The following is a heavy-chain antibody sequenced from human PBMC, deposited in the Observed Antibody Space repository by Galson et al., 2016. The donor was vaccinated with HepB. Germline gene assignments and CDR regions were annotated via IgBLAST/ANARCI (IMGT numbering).Heavy chain of an antibody. CDR2: ISTGNSYI. CDR3: VRVGDGGELDH. J-gene: IGHJ4*02. Sequence: SLRLSCAASGFTFRTYTMNWVRQAPGKGLDWVSSISTGNSYIYYAASVKGRFTISRDNAKNSLFLQMNSLRAEDTALYYCVRVGDGGELDHWGQGTLVTVSS. CDR1: GFTFRTYT. V-gene: IGHV3-21*01. D-gene: IGHD2-21*01.